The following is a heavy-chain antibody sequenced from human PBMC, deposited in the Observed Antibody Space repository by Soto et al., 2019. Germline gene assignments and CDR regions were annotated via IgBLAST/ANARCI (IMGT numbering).Heavy chain of an antibody. CDR3: AKDRLYSSSWYYFDY. D-gene: IGHD6-13*01. J-gene: IGHJ4*02. Sequence: GGSLRLSCAASGFTFSSYAMSWVRQAPGKGLEWVSAISGSGGSTYYADSVKGGFTISRDNSKNTLYLQMNSLRAEDTALYYCAKDRLYSSSWYYFDYWGQGTLVTVSS. CDR1: GFTFSSYA. CDR2: ISGSGGST. V-gene: IGHV3-23*01.